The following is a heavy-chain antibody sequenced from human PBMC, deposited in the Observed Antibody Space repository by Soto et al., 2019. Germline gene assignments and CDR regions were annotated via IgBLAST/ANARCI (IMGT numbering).Heavy chain of an antibody. V-gene: IGHV4-59*12. D-gene: IGHD3-3*01. CDR1: GGSISSYY. CDR2: INYSGST. J-gene: IGHJ6*02. CDR3: ARDQGITTFGVYSIYYYGMDV. Sequence: SETLSLTCTVSGGSISSYYWSWIRQPPGKGLEWIGYINYSGSTNYNPSLKSRVTISVDTSKNQFSLKLSSVTAADTAVYYCARDQGITTFGVYSIYYYGMDVWGQGTTVTVSS.